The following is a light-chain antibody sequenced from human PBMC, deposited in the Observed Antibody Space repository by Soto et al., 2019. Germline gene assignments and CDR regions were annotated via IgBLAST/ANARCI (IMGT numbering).Light chain of an antibody. CDR1: SSDVGSYNL. J-gene: IGLJ1*01. Sequence: QSALTQPASVSGSPGQSITISCTGTSSDVGSYNLVSWYQQHPGKAPKLMIYEVSKRPSGVSNRFSGSKSGNTASLTISGLQVEDEADYYCCSYAGSSTSRYVVGTGTKLTVL. CDR3: CSYAGSSTSRYV. V-gene: IGLV2-23*02. CDR2: EVS.